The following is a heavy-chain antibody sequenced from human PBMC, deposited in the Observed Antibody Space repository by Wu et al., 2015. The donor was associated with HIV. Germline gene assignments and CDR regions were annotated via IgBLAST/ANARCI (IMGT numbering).Heavy chain of an antibody. D-gene: IGHD3-10*01. CDR2: INPSGGST. J-gene: IGHJ3*02. CDR1: GYTFTSYY. CDR3: ATHRGSGSYLAFDGAFDI. V-gene: IGHV1-46*01. Sequence: QVQLVQSGAEVKKPGASVKVSCKASGYTFTSYYMHWVRQAPGQGLEWMGIINPSGGSTSYAQKFQGRVTMTRDTSTSTVYMELSSLRSEDTAVYYCATHRGSGSYLAFDGAFDIWGQGTMVTVSS.